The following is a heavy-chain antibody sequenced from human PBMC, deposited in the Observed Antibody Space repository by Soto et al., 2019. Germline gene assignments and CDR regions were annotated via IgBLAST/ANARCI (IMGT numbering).Heavy chain of an antibody. CDR2: INADGSKT. CDR1: GFTFNSYW. Sequence: EVQLVESGGGLGQPGGSLRLSCAASGFTFNSYWMHWVRQAPGKRLVWGSRINADGSKTTYADSVKGRFTISRDNAKNTLYPQMNSLRAEDTAVYFCATVATHSYNWIDPWGQGSLVTISA. D-gene: IGHD3-3*02. J-gene: IGHJ5*02. CDR3: ATVATHSYNWIDP. V-gene: IGHV3-74*01.